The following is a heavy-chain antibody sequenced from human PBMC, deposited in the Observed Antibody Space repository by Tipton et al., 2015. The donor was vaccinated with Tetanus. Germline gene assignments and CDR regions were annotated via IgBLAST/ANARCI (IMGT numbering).Heavy chain of an antibody. J-gene: IGHJ4*02. Sequence: QLVQSGGGLVQPGGSLRLSCAASGFTFSTYWMSWIRQAPGKGLEYVANIKRDGSQKFYVDSVKGRFTISRDNAKNSLYLQMNSLRLEDTAVYFCVTYYFPSDTSVTTRFDNWGQGTLVTVSS. CDR2: IKRDGSQK. CDR1: GFTFSTYW. CDR3: VTYYFPSDTSVTTRFDN. D-gene: IGHD4-17*01. V-gene: IGHV3-7*01.